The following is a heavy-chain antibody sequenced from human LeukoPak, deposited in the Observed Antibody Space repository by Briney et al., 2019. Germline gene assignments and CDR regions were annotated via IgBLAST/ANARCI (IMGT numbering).Heavy chain of an antibody. CDR3: ARGAPIDY. J-gene: IGHJ4*02. CDR1: GFTFSNTW. V-gene: IGHV3-74*01. Sequence: GGSLRLSWAASGFTFSNTWMYWVRHGPGKGLVWVSRIYNDETSATYADSVKGRFTISRDNAKNTLYLQMDSLRVDDTAVYYCARGAPIDYWGQGTLVTVSS. CDR2: IYNDETSA.